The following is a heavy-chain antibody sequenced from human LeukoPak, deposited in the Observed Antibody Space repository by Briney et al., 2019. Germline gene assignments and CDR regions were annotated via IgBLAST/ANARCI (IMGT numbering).Heavy chain of an antibody. CDR3: ARSSGAETGYHPLDY. V-gene: IGHV3-30*03. CDR1: GFTFSTYG. J-gene: IGHJ4*02. Sequence: PGRSLRLSCAASGFTFSTYGMHWVRQAPGKGLEWVAVISYDGSNKYYADSVKGRFTISRDNSKNTLYLQMNSLRAEDTAVFYCARSSGAETGYHPLDYWGQGTLVTVSS. D-gene: IGHD3-9*01. CDR2: ISYDGSNK.